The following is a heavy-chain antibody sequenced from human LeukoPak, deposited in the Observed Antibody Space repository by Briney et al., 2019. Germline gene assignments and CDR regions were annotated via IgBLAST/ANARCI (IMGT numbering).Heavy chain of an antibody. CDR1: GGTFSSYA. D-gene: IGHD6-19*01. CDR3: ARGWDSSGWYVAEYFQH. CDR2: IIPIFGTA. J-gene: IGHJ1*01. V-gene: IGHV1-69*05. Sequence: SVKVSCKASGGTFSSYAISWVRQAPGQGLEWMGRIIPIFGTANYAQKFQGRVTITTDESMSTAYMELSSLRSEDTAVYYCARGWDSSGWYVAEYFQHWGQGTLVTVSS.